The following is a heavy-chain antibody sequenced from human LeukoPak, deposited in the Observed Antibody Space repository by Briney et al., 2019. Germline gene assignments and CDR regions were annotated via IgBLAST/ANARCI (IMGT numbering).Heavy chain of an antibody. CDR1: GFAFSNYA. Sequence: GGSLRLSCAASGFAFSNYAMAWVRQAPGKEPEWVSVITGGVADTYQIDSVKGRFTISRDNSKNTLYLQMNSLRAEDTAVYFCAKGTLGHCNGASCYPLDYWGQGTLVTVSS. CDR2: ITGGVADT. D-gene: IGHD2-15*01. J-gene: IGHJ4*02. V-gene: IGHV3-23*01. CDR3: AKGTLGHCNGASCYPLDY.